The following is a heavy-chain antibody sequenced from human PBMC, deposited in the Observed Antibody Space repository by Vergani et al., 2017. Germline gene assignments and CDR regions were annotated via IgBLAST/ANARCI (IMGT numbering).Heavy chain of an antibody. J-gene: IGHJ3*02. CDR1: GGTFSSYA. D-gene: IGHD2-21*02. CDR2: IIPIFGTA. CDR3: ARVWAYCGGDCWASAFDI. V-gene: IGHV1-69*01. Sequence: QVQLVQSGAEVKKPGASVKVSCKASGGTFSSYAISWVRQAPGQGIEWMGGIIPIFGTANYAQKFQGRVTITADESTSTAYMELSSLRAEDTAVYYCARVWAYCGGDCWASAFDIWGQGTMVTVSS.